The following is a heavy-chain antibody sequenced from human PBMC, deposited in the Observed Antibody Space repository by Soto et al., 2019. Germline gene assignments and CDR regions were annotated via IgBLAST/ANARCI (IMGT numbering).Heavy chain of an antibody. D-gene: IGHD6-19*01. CDR2: ISSSSSTI. V-gene: IGHV3-48*01. Sequence: VQLVESGGGLVQPGGSLRLSCAASGFTFSSYSMNWVRQAPGKGLEWVSYISSSSSTIYYADSVKGRFTISRDNAKNSLYLQMNSLRAEDTAVYYCARDNRQWLVKGSLDYWGQGTLVTVSS. CDR1: GFTFSSYS. J-gene: IGHJ4*02. CDR3: ARDNRQWLVKGSLDY.